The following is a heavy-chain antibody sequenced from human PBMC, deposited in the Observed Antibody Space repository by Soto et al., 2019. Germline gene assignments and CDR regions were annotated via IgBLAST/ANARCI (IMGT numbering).Heavy chain of an antibody. V-gene: IGHV4-59*01. CDR2: IYYSGST. D-gene: IGHD6-19*01. CDR3: ASTAHSSGWYSGGFDY. Sequence: QVQLQESGPGLVKPSETLSLTCTVSGGSISSYYWSWIRQPPGKGLEWIGYIYYSGSTNYNPSLHSRVTISVAATKNQFSLKLSSVTAADTAVYYWASTAHSSGWYSGGFDYWGQGTLVTASA. CDR1: GGSISSYY. J-gene: IGHJ4*02.